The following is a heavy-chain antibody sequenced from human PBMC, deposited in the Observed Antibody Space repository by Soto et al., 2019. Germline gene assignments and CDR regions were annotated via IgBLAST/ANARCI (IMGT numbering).Heavy chain of an antibody. Sequence: SETLSLTCTVSGGSISSSSYYWGWIRQPPGKGLEWIGSIYYSGSTYYNPSLKSRVTISVDTSKNQFSLKLSSVTAADTAVYYCARLNGDSGSYDSWGQGTLVTVSS. V-gene: IGHV4-39*01. J-gene: IGHJ5*02. CDR1: GGSISSSSYY. CDR2: IYYSGST. D-gene: IGHD1-26*01. CDR3: ARLNGDSGSYDS.